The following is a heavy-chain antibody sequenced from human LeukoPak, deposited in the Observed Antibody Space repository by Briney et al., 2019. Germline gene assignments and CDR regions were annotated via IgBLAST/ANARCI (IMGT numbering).Heavy chain of an antibody. CDR3: ARSLGANFDY. V-gene: IGHV5-10-1*01. CDR2: IDPSDSYT. D-gene: IGHD3-16*01. J-gene: IGHJ4*02. Sequence: GESLKISCKGSGYSFTSYWISWVRQMPGKGLEWMGRIDPSDSYTNYSPSFQGHVTISADKFISTAYLQWSSLKASDTAMYYCARSLGANFDYWGQGTLVTVSS. CDR1: GYSFTSYW.